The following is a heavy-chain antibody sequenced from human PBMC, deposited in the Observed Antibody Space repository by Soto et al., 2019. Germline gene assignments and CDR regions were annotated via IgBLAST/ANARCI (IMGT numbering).Heavy chain of an antibody. D-gene: IGHD3-3*01. CDR3: ASLSLGGGYDFWREPYYYYYYMDV. CDR2: IYYSGST. Sequence: PSETLSLTCTVSGCSISSSSYYWGWIRQPPGKGLEWSGSIYYSGSTYYNPSLKSRVTISVDTSKNQFSLKLSSVTAADTAVYYCASLSLGGGYDFWREPYYYYYYMDVWGKGTTVTVSS. V-gene: IGHV4-39*01. CDR1: GCSISSSSYY. J-gene: IGHJ6*03.